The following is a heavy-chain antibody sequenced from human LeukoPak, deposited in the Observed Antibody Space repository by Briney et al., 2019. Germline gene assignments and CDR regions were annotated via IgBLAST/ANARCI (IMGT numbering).Heavy chain of an antibody. V-gene: IGHV4-4*07. CDR3: ARSPTNWGSSYYFDY. CDR1: GGSISSYY. Sequence: PSETLSLTCTVSGGSISSYYWSWIRQPAGKGLEWIGRIYTSGSTNYNPSLKSRVTMSVDTSKNQFSLKLSSVTAADTAVYYCARSPTNWGSSYYFDYWGQGTLVTVSS. CDR2: IYTSGST. D-gene: IGHD7-27*01. J-gene: IGHJ4*02.